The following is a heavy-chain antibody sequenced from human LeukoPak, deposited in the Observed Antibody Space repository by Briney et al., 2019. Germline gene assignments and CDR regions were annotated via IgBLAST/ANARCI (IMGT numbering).Heavy chain of an antibody. CDR3: ARGRRDGYNLEYFDK. D-gene: IGHD5-24*01. CDR1: GGSVTSYY. J-gene: IGHJ4*02. Sequence: SETLSLTCTVSGGSVTSYYWSWIRQPPGKGLEWIGYIYYSGSTNYNPSLKSRVTISVDTSKNQFSLKLSSVTAADTAVYYCARGRRDGYNLEYFDKWGQGTLVTVSS. CDR2: IYYSGST. V-gene: IGHV4-59*02.